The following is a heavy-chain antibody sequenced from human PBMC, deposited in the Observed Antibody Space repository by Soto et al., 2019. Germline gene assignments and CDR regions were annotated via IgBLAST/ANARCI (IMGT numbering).Heavy chain of an antibody. V-gene: IGHV4-59*01. Sequence: QVQLRESGPGLVKPSETLSLTCTVSGASITSYYWSWIRQPPGKGLEWIGYVYYSGSSNYNPSLKSRVAIAVDTCKNQFYLKVSSVTAADTAMYYCAGGTQGDSWGQGTQVTVSS. CDR2: VYYSGSS. J-gene: IGHJ4*02. CDR1: GASITSYY. CDR3: AGGTQGDS.